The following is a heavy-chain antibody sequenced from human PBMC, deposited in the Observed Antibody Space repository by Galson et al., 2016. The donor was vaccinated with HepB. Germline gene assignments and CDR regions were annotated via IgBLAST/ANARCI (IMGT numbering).Heavy chain of an antibody. CDR2: IIPIFSTA. CDR3: ARVAAISARQLDY. Sequence: SVKVSCKASGGTFSSIHISWVRQAPRQGLEWLGGIIPIFSTANYAQKFQGRVTITADESTSTAYMEMSSLRSEDTAVYYCARVAAISARQLDYWGQGTLVSVSS. CDR1: GGTFSSIH. J-gene: IGHJ4*02. V-gene: IGHV1-69*13. D-gene: IGHD6-6*01.